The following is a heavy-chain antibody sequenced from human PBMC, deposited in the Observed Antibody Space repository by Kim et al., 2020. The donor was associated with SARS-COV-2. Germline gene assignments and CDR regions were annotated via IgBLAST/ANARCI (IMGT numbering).Heavy chain of an antibody. CDR3: ARGSFQQGFDP. J-gene: IGHJ5*02. D-gene: IGHD6-13*01. CDR2: SNSDGSVT. V-gene: IGHV3-74*01. CDR1: GFTLTNYW. Sequence: GGSLRLSCEASGFTLTNYWMNWVRQGPGKGLVWVSRSNSDGSVTHYADSVKGRFTISIDNAKNTLFLQLNSLGVEDTAIYYCARGSFQQGFDPWGQGTLVTVSS.